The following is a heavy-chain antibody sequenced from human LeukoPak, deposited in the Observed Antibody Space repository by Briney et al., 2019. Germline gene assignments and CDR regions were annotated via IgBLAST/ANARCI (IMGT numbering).Heavy chain of an antibody. J-gene: IGHJ4*02. V-gene: IGHV3-30*03. CDR2: TSSDLNVK. D-gene: IGHD3-10*01. CDR3: AREGYYGSGSPPSLYFDY. Sequence: HAGGSLRLSCAASGFTFDDYGMSWVRQAPGKGLEWVAVTSSDLNVKLYADSVKGRFTISRDNSRSTLYLQMNSLRPEDTAIYYCAREGYYGSGSPPSLYFDYWGQGTLVTVSS. CDR1: GFTFDDYG.